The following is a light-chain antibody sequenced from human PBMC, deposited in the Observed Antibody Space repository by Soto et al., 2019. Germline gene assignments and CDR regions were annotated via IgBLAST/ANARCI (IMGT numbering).Light chain of an antibody. CDR2: EVS. Sequence: QSVLTQPASVSGSPGQSITISCTGTSSDVGGYNYVSWYQQHPGKAPKLMIYEVSNRPSGVSNLFSGSKSGNTASLTISGLQAEDEADYYCSSYTSSSTPHVFGTGTKVTVL. CDR1: SSDVGGYNY. CDR3: SSYTSSSTPHV. V-gene: IGLV2-14*01. J-gene: IGLJ1*01.